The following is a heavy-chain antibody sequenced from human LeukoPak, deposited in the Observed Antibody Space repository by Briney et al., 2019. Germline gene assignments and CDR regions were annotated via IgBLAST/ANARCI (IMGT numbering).Heavy chain of an antibody. Sequence: GGSLRLSCAASGFTFSSYSMNWVRQAPGKGLEWVAVISYDGGNKYYADSVKGRFTISRDNSKNTLYLQMNSLRAEDTAVYYCAKHSLKKQLANWFDPWGQGTLVTVSS. CDR1: GFTFSSYS. CDR2: ISYDGGNK. V-gene: IGHV3-30*18. CDR3: AKHSLKKQLANWFDP. J-gene: IGHJ5*02. D-gene: IGHD6-13*01.